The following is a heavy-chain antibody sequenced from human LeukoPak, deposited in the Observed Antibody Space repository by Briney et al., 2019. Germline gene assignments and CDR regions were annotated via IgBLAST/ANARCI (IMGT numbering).Heavy chain of an antibody. CDR3: ASSHYGDRPSEVY. CDR1: GGSFSGYY. D-gene: IGHD4-17*01. CDR2: INHSGST. J-gene: IGHJ4*02. Sequence: KSSETLSLTCAVYGGSFSGYYWSWIRQPPGKGLEWIGEINHSGSTNYNPYLKSRVTISVDTSKNQFSLKLSSVTAADTAVYYCASSHYGDRPSEVYWGQGTLVTVSS. V-gene: IGHV4-34*01.